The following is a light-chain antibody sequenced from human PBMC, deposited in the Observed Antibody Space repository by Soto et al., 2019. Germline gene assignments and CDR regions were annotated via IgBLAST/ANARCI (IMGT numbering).Light chain of an antibody. Sequence: EIVLTQSPASLSLSAWWGATLCCRASQSVSSYLAWYQQKPGQAPRLLIYDASNRATGIPARFSGSGSGTDFTLTISSLEPEHFAVYYCQQRSHWPPITFGQGTRLEIK. J-gene: IGKJ5*01. V-gene: IGKV3-11*01. CDR3: QQRSHWPPIT. CDR2: DAS. CDR1: QSVSSY.